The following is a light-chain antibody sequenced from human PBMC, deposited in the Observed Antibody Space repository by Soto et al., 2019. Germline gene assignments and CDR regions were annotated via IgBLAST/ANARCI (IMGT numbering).Light chain of an antibody. J-gene: IGLJ2*01. Sequence: QSVLTQPASVSGSPGQSITNSSTGTNSDVGGYNYVTWYQQHPGKAPKLMINDVSNRPSGVSNRFSGSKSGNTASLTISGLQAEDEADYYCCSYTSSTTPVVFGGGTK. CDR1: NSDVGGYNY. CDR3: CSYTSSTTPVV. CDR2: DVS. V-gene: IGLV2-14*03.